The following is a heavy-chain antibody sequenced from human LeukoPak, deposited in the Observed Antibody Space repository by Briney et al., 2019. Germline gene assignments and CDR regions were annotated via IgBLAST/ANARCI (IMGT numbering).Heavy chain of an antibody. D-gene: IGHD5-18*01. J-gene: IGHJ4*02. Sequence: GGSLRLSCAASGFTFDDYTMHWVRQAPGKGLEWVSLISWDSGSTYYADSVKGRFTISRDNSKNSLYLQMNSLRTEDTALYYCAKDISPGYSYGPVDYWGQGTLVTVSS. V-gene: IGHV3-43*01. CDR3: AKDISPGYSYGPVDY. CDR1: GFTFDDYT. CDR2: ISWDSGST.